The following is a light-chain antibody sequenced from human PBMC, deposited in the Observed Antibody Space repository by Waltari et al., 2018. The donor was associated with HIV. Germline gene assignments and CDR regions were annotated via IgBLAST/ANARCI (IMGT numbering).Light chain of an antibody. V-gene: IGKV3-20*01. Sequence: EIVLTQSPGTLSLSPGARATLSCRASQSVSSSYLAWYQQKPGQAPRLRIYGASSRATGIPDRFSGSGSGTDFTLTISRLEPEDFAVYYCQQYGRSPSRWTFGQGTKVEIK. CDR2: GAS. CDR3: QQYGRSPSRWT. CDR1: QSVSSSY. J-gene: IGKJ1*01.